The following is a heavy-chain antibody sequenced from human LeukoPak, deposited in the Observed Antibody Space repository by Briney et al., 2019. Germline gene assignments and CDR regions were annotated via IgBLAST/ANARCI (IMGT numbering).Heavy chain of an antibody. CDR1: GGSISSSNW. J-gene: IGHJ4*02. V-gene: IGHV4-4*02. Sequence: SETLSLTCAVSGGSISSSNWWSWVRQPPGKGLEWIGEIYHSGSTNYNPSLKSRVTISVDTSKNQFSLKLSSVTAADTAVYYCARVSTGGPRRHFDNWGQGTLVTVSS. CDR3: ARVSTGGPRRHFDN. D-gene: IGHD7-27*01. CDR2: IYHSGST.